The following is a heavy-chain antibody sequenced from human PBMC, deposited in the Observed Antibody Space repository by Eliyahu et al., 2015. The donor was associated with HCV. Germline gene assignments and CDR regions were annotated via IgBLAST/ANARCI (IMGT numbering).Heavy chain of an antibody. CDR1: ESTFRNYS. Sequence: EVQLVESGGGLVKPGGSLRLSCAASESTFRNYSMNWVRQAPGKGLEWVSSISSISAYIYYADSVEGRFTISRDNAKNSLYLQMNSLRAEDTAVYYCARGARLCSGGSCTAYYYMDVWGKGTTVTVSS. V-gene: IGHV3-21*01. CDR3: ARGARLCSGGSCTAYYYMDV. CDR2: ISSISAYI. J-gene: IGHJ6*03. D-gene: IGHD2-15*01.